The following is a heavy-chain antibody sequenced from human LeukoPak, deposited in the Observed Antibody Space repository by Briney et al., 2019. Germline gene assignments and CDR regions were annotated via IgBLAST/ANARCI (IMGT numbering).Heavy chain of an antibody. CDR2: ISSSSSYI. Sequence: PGGCLRLSCAASGFTFSSYSMNWVRQAPGKGLEWASSISSSSSYIYYADSVKGRFTISRDNAKNSLYLQMNSLRAEDTAVYYCARAGHIVVVTDGDYYYYGMDVWGQGTTVTVSS. V-gene: IGHV3-21*01. CDR1: GFTFSSYS. CDR3: ARAGHIVVVTDGDYYYYGMDV. D-gene: IGHD2-21*02. J-gene: IGHJ6*02.